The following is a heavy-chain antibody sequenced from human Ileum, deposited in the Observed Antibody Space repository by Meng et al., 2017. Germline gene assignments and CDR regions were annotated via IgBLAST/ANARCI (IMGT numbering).Heavy chain of an antibody. CDR3: TRLYSAG. Sequence: EVQLGESGGGLVPPGGSLKLSCAASGFSFSDSSMHWVRQASGKGLEWVGHIRSKANNYATAYAASVKGRFTISRDESKNTAYLQMSSLKTEDTAVYYCTRLYSAGWGQGTLVTVSS. CDR1: GFSFSDSS. V-gene: IGHV3-73*02. CDR2: IRSKANNYAT. J-gene: IGHJ4*02. D-gene: IGHD6-13*01.